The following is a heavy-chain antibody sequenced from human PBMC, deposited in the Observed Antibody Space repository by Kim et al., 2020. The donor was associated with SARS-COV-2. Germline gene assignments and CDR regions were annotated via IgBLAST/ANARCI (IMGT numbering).Heavy chain of an antibody. CDR2: VSWNGSRT. CDR1: GFTFSNSD. D-gene: IGHD3-10*01. V-gene: IGHV3-35*01. J-gene: IGHJ4*02. Sequence: GGSLRLSCAASGFTFSNSDMNWVHQAPGKGLEWVSGVSWNGSRTHYADSVKGRFIISRDNSRNTLYLQTNSLRAEDTAVYFENTPRYGSGSYRSECFCYFDYWGQGTLVTVSS. CDR3: NTPRYGSGSYRSECFCYFDY.